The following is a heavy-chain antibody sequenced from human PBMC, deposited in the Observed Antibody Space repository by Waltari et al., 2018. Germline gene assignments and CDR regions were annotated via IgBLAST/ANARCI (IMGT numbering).Heavy chain of an antibody. CDR2: IYTSGST. CDR3: ARDQVDLLGFYYYMDV. CDR1: GGSISSYY. Sequence: QVQLHESSPGLVKPSEALSLTCTASGGSISSYYRTWIRQPAGKGREWIGRIYTSGSTNYNPSLKSRVTMSVDTSKNQFSLKLSSVTAADTAVYYCARDQVDLLGFYYYMDVWGKGTTVTISS. J-gene: IGHJ6*03. V-gene: IGHV4-4*07. D-gene: IGHD7-27*01.